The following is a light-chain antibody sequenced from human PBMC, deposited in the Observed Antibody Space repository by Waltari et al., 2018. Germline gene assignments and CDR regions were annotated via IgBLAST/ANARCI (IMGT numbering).Light chain of an antibody. J-gene: IGKJ4*01. Sequence: DIQMTQSPSSLSASVGYSVPITCQASQDISKSLNWYQQKPGKAPNLLIYDASNLQRGVPSRFSGSGSGTHFTFTINSLQPEDIATYYCQQFANLPLTFGGGTKVQIK. CDR2: DAS. CDR1: QDISKS. V-gene: IGKV1-33*01. CDR3: QQFANLPLT.